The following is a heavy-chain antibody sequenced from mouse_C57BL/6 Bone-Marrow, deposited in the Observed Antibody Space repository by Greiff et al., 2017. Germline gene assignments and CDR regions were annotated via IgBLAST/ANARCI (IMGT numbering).Heavy chain of an antibody. CDR3: ARSTTVVEDWFAY. V-gene: IGHV1-52*01. CDR1: GYTFTSYW. D-gene: IGHD1-1*01. Sequence: QVQLQQPGAELVRPGSSVKLSCKASGYTFTSYWMHWVKQRPIQGLEWIGNIDPSDSETHYNQKFKDKATLTVDKSSSTAYMQLSSLTSEASAVYYCARSTTVVEDWFAYWGQGTLVTVSA. CDR2: IDPSDSET. J-gene: IGHJ3*01.